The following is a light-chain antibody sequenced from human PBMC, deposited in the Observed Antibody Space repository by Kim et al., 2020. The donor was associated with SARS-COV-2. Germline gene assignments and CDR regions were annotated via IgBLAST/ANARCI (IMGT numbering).Light chain of an antibody. Sequence: LSPGERATLSCRASQSVSSSYLAWYQQKPGQAPRLLIYGASSRATGIPDRFSGSGSGTDFTLTISRLEPEDFAVYYCQQYGSSPPCFGQGTKLEI. CDR3: QQYGSSPPC. V-gene: IGKV3-20*01. J-gene: IGKJ2*03. CDR2: GAS. CDR1: QSVSSSY.